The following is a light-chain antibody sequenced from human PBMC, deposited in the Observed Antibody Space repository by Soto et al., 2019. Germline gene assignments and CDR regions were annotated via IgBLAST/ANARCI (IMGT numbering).Light chain of an antibody. CDR3: QTLGTGIWV. V-gene: IGLV4-69*01. CDR2: LKSDGSH. Sequence: QPVLPQSHSASASLGASVKPTCTLSSGHSRYAMAWHQQQPEKGPRYLMKLKSDGSHSKGDGIPDRFSGSSSGAERYLTISRLQSDDEADYYCQTLGTGIWVFGGGTKLTVL. J-gene: IGLJ3*02. CDR1: SGHSRYA.